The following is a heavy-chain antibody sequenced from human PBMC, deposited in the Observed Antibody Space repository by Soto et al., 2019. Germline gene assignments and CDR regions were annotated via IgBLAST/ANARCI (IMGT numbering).Heavy chain of an antibody. CDR2: IYYSGST. D-gene: IGHD6-19*01. CDR1: GGSVSSGSYY. Sequence: QVQLQESGPGLVKPSETLSLTCTVSGGSVSSGSYYWSWIRQPPGKGLEWIGYIYYSGSTNYNPSLKSRVTISVDTSKNQFSLRLRSVTAADTAIYYGARSISSSDWYYAPDYWGQGTLVTVSS. CDR3: ARSISSSDWYYAPDY. J-gene: IGHJ4*02. V-gene: IGHV4-61*01.